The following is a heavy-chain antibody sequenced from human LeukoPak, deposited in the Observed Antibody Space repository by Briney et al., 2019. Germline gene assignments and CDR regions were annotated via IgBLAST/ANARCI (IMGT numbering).Heavy chain of an antibody. J-gene: IGHJ4*02. CDR2: GFASGST. D-gene: IGHD4-11*01. V-gene: IGHV4-4*07. CDR1: GGSISSFY. CDR3: ARHDYSNYVRH. Sequence: SETLSLTCTVSGGSISSFYWSWIRQPAGKGLERIGRGFASGSTIYNPSLKSRVTISVDESKNQFSLELKSVTAADTAVYYCARHDYSNYVRHWGQGTLITVSS.